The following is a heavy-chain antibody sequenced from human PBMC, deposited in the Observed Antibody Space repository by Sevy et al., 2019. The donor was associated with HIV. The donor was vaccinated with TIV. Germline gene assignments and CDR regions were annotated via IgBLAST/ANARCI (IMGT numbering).Heavy chain of an antibody. CDR1: GFTFSSYS. D-gene: IGHD3-10*01. J-gene: IGHJ4*02. CDR3: VRDTRVWFGELWPNFDY. V-gene: IGHV3-21*01. Sequence: GGSLRLSCAASGFTFSSYSMNWVRQAPGKGLEWVSSISSSSSYIYYADSVKGRFTISRDNAKNSLYLQMNSLRAEDTAVYYCVRDTRVWFGELWPNFDYWGQGTLVTVSS. CDR2: ISSSSSYI.